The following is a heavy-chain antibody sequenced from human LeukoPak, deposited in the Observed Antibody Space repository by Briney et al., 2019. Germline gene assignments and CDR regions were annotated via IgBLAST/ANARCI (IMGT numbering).Heavy chain of an antibody. CDR2: IRGSGKIM. D-gene: IGHD6-13*01. Sequence: GGSLRLSCAASGFTFSSYEMNWVRQAPGKGLEWVSYIRGSGKIMYYADSVKGRFTISRDNAKNSLYLQMNSLRAEDTAAYYCAREAAAPDWGQGTLVTVSS. CDR3: AREAAAPD. CDR1: GFTFSSYE. J-gene: IGHJ4*02. V-gene: IGHV3-48*03.